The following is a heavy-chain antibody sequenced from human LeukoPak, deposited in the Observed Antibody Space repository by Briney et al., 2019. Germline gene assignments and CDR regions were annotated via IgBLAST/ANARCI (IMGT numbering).Heavy chain of an antibody. CDR2: IYYSGST. V-gene: IGHV4-59*01. J-gene: IGHJ6*03. Sequence: SDTLSLTCTVSGGSISSYYWSWVRQPPGTGLEWIGYIYYSGSTNYNPSLKRRVTMSVDTSKNQFSLKLSSVTAADTAVYYCTRGSIAYYYMDVWGKGTTVTISS. CDR3: TRGSIAYYYMDV. CDR1: GGSISSYY. D-gene: IGHD3-22*01.